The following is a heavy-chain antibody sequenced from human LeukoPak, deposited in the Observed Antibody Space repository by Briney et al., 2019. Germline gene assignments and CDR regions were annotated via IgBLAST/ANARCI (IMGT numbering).Heavy chain of an antibody. CDR1: GDTFSTYT. CDR2: IIPLLGIV. J-gene: IGHJ5*02. V-gene: IGHV1-69*02. Sequence: SVKVSCKSSGDTFSTYTFNWVRQAPGQGLEWMGRIIPLLGIVDYAQRFQGRVTITADKSTSTSYMELSSLRSDDTGVYYCASGQQYCTTSTCSLSWFDPWGQGTLVTVSS. D-gene: IGHD2/OR15-2a*01. CDR3: ASGQQYCTTSTCSLSWFDP.